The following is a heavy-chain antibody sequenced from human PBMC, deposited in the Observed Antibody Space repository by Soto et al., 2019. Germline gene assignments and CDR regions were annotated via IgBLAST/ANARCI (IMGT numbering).Heavy chain of an antibody. D-gene: IGHD2-2*01. V-gene: IGHV1-69*01. CDR3: ARRGVSPARRGFYFAY. CDR1: GGTFSSYA. J-gene: IGHJ4*02. Sequence: QVQLVQSGAEVKKPGSSVKVSCKASGGTFSSYAISWVRQAPGQGLEWMGGIIPIFGTANYAQKFQGRVTITADESTTTAEMERSSLGSEDRALYYGARRGVSPARRGFYFAYGGQGTLVPVSS. CDR2: IIPIFGTA.